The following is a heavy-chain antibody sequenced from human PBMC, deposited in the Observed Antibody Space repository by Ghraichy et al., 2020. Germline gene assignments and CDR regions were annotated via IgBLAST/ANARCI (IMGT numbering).Heavy chain of an antibody. CDR3: ARGQPDYYAMDV. CDR1: GDSVSGNGAA. CDR2: KYFRSRWIN. V-gene: IGHV6-1*01. Sequence: SQTLSLTCAIPGDSVSGNGAAWNWIRHSPSRGLEWLGRKYFRSRWINEYAVSMKSRVSIYTDTSKNQYSLQLTSVTPEDTAVYYCARGQPDYYAMDVWGQVTTVTVSS. J-gene: IGHJ6*02. D-gene: IGHD5-12*01.